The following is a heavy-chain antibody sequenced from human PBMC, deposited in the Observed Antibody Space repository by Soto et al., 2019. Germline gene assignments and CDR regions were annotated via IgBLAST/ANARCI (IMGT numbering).Heavy chain of an antibody. CDR2: INSDDSK. CDR3: XXXXXXXXISPTHDH. Sequence: EVQVLESGGGLVQPGGSLRLSCAASGFTFSTSAMSWVRRSPGKGLEWVSGINSDDSKHYIASVRGRFTISRDNSKSTXXXXXXXXXXXXXXXXXXXXXXXXXXISPTHDHWGQGTLVTVSS. CDR1: GFTFSTSA. J-gene: IGHJ4*02. V-gene: IGHV3-23*01.